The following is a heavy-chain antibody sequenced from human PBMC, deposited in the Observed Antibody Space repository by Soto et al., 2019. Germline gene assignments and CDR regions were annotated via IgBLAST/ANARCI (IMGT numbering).Heavy chain of an antibody. CDR2: ISGSGGST. CDR1: GFTFSSYA. V-gene: IGHV3-23*01. J-gene: IGHJ4*02. Sequence: GGSLRLSCAASGFTFSSYAMSWVRQAPGKGLEWVSAISGSGGSTYYADSVKGRFTISRDNSKNTLYLQMNSLRAEDTAVYYCAKHFLSYYDSSGPYFDYWGQGTLVTVS. CDR3: AKHFLSYYDSSGPYFDY. D-gene: IGHD3-22*01.